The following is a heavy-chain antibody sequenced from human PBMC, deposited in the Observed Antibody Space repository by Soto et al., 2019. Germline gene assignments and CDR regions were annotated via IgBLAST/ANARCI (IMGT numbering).Heavy chain of an antibody. CDR2: IRGRGATT. Sequence: EVQLLESGGGLVQPGGSLRLSCAASDFTLSSYGMTWVRQPPGKGLEWVATIRGRGATTYYADSVKGRFNSSRDDSKNTLHLQRNTLRVDDTTVDFCAKDVNDDVLAGYYYYWGQGTRVTGSS. V-gene: IGHV3-23*01. CDR3: AKDVNDDVLAGYYYY. J-gene: IGHJ4*02. D-gene: IGHD3-9*01. CDR1: DFTLSSYG.